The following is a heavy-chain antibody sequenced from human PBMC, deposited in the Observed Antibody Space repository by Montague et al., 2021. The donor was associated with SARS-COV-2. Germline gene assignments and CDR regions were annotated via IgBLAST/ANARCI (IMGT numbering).Heavy chain of an antibody. V-gene: IGHV4-59*11. Sequence: SETLSLTCTVSGASSSSHFWTWVRQPPRKGLEWIGYIYYSGSTNSNPSLKTRVTVSVDRSKNHFSLKLESVTAADTAVYYCARVVMETSMDNAFDIWGQGTMVTVSS. CDR3: ARVVMETSMDNAFDI. D-gene: IGHD5-18*01. CDR1: GASSSSHF. CDR2: IYYSGST. J-gene: IGHJ3*02.